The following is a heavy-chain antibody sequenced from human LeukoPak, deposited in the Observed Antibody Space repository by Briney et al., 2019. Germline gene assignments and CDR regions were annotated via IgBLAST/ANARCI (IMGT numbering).Heavy chain of an antibody. CDR3: ARGAAAGTLDY. V-gene: IGHV4-34*01. D-gene: IGHD6-13*01. CDR1: GGSFSGCY. J-gene: IGHJ4*02. CDR2: INHSGST. Sequence: SETLSLTCAVYGGSFSGCYWSWIRQPPGKGLEWIGEINHSGSTNYNPSLKSRVTISVDTSKNQFSLKLSSVTAADTAVYYCARGAAAGTLDYWGQGTLVTVSS.